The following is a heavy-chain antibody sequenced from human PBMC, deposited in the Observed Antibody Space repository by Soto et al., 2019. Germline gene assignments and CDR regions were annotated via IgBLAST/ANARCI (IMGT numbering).Heavy chain of an antibody. CDR2: ISRDGSNT. V-gene: IGHV3-23*01. J-gene: IGHJ4*02. Sequence: PGGSLRLSCAASDFIFLDYAMTWVRQAPGKGLEWVSTISRDGSNTHYADSVKGRFTISRDNSKKTLYLEMSSLRGEDTAFYYCTKDPSTGYADHWGQGILVTVSS. D-gene: IGHD3-9*01. CDR1: DFIFLDYA. CDR3: TKDPSTGYADH.